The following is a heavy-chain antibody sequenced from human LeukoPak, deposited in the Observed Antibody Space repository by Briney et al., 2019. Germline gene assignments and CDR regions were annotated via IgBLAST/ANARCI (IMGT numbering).Heavy chain of an antibody. Sequence: PSETLSPTCTASGYSISSARYRGWIRQPPGKGLEWIGSVFHSGSTYYNPSLKSRVTISVDTSKNQFSLNLRSVTAADTAMYFCARSSSTAGIDYWGQGTLVTVSS. CDR1: GYSISSARY. V-gene: IGHV4-38-2*02. CDR3: ARSSSTAGIDY. J-gene: IGHJ4*02. CDR2: VFHSGST. D-gene: IGHD6-6*01.